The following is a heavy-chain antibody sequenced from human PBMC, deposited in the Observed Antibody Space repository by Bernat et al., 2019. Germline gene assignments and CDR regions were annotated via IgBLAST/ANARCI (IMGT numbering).Heavy chain of an antibody. J-gene: IGHJ6*02. CDR2: IWYDGSNK. CDR1: GFTFSSYG. V-gene: IGHV3-33*01. Sequence: QVQLVESGGGVVQPGRFLRLSCAASGFTFSSYGMHWVRQAPGKGLEWVAVIWYDGSNKYYADSVKGRFTISRDNSKNTLYLQMNSLRAEDTAVYYCARERGAAGDYGMDVWGQGTTVTVSS. CDR3: ARERGAAGDYGMDV. D-gene: IGHD6-13*01.